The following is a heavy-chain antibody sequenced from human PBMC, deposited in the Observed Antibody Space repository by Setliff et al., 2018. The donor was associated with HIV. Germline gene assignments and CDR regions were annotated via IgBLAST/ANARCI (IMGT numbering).Heavy chain of an antibody. CDR2: INHSGST. D-gene: IGHD6-6*01. V-gene: IGHV4-34*01. Sequence: PSETLSLTCAVYGGSFSGYYWSWIRQPPGKGLEWIGEINHSGSTNYNPSLKSRVTISVDTSKNQFSLKLTSMTAADTAVYYCARAEQLALGDYYYMDVWGKGTTVTVSS. CDR3: ARAEQLALGDYYYMDV. J-gene: IGHJ6*03. CDR1: GGSFSGYY.